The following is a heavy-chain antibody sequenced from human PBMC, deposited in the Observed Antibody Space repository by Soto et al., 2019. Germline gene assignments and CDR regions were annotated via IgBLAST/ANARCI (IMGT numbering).Heavy chain of an antibody. D-gene: IGHD6-6*01. CDR1: GFTFSSYW. CDR3: ARYSRSSTGYYFGMDV. Sequence: GGSLRLSCAASGFTFSSYWMHWVRQAPGKGLVWVSRIDSDGSSTTYADSVKGRFTISRDNAKNTLYLQMNSLRAEDTAVYYCARYSRSSTGYYFGMDVWGQGTTVTVSS. CDR2: IDSDGSST. V-gene: IGHV3-74*01. J-gene: IGHJ6*02.